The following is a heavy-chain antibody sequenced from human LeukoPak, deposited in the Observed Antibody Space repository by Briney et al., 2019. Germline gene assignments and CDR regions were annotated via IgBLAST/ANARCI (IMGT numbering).Heavy chain of an antibody. V-gene: IGHV1-18*01. CDR1: GYTLSTYG. CDR3: ARDGYATGEAHYGLDV. J-gene: IGHJ6*02. Sequence: ASVKVSCKAPGYTLSTYGISWVRQAPGQGLEWMGWIGAYNGGTTYAQNLQGRVTMTTDTSTSTAYMEVRSLTSDDTAVYYCARDGYATGEAHYGLDVWGQGTTVTVSS. D-gene: IGHD7-27*01. CDR2: IGAYNGGT.